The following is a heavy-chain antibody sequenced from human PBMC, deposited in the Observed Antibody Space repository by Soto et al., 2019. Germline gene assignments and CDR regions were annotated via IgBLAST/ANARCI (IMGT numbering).Heavy chain of an antibody. J-gene: IGHJ6*03. V-gene: IGHV3-23*01. CDR2: ISGSGRTT. D-gene: IGHD3-10*01. CDR1: GFTFGSYA. Sequence: EVQLLESGGGLVQPGGSLRLSCAASGFTFGSYAMNWLRQAPGRGLECVSFISGSGRTTYYADSVKGRFTVSRDNSKTTLHLTLPRLRAEDTTLYSCPNITGPPYSSSSLDVWGTGTTVTVSS. CDR3: PNITGPPYSSSSLDV.